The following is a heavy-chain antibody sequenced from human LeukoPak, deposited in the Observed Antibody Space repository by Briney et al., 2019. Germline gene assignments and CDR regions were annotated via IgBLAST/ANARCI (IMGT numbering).Heavy chain of an antibody. V-gene: IGHV3-33*01. CDR2: IWYDGSNK. J-gene: IGHJ4*02. Sequence: GGSLRLSCAASGFTFSSYGMHWVRQAPGKGLEWVAVIWYDGSNKYYADSVKGRFTISRDNSKNTLYLQMNSLRAEDTAVYYCARVLRVEPYHFDYWGQGTLVTVSS. D-gene: IGHD1-14*01. CDR1: GFTFSSYG. CDR3: ARVLRVEPYHFDY.